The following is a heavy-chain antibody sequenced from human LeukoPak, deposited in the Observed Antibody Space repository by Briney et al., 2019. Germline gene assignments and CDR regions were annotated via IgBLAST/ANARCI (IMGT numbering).Heavy chain of an antibody. CDR3: ARGPDLTGYYIAWYFDL. V-gene: IGHV4-34*01. CDR1: GVSFSAYY. D-gene: IGHD3-9*01. CDR2: INHSGST. Sequence: SETLSLTCAVYGVSFSAYYWNWIRQPPGKGREWIGEINHSGSTNYNPSLKSRVTISIDTSKTQFSLKLNSVTAADTAVYYCARGPDLTGYYIAWYFDLWGRGTLVTVSS. J-gene: IGHJ2*01.